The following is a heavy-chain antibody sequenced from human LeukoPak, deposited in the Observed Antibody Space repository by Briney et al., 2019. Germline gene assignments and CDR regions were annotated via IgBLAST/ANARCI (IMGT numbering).Heavy chain of an antibody. CDR2: IYTSGST. CDR1: GCSISSYY. J-gene: IGHJ5*02. V-gene: IGHV4-4*09. D-gene: IGHD6-13*01. CDR3: ARQEYSSSWYVGWFDP. Sequence: SETLSLTCTASGCSISSYYWSWIRQPPGKGLEWIGYIYTSGSTNYNPSLKSRVTISVDTSKNQFSLKLSSVTAADTAVYYCARQEYSSSWYVGWFDPWGQGTLVTVSS.